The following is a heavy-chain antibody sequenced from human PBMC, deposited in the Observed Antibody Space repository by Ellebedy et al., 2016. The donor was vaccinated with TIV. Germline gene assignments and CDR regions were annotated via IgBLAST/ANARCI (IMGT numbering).Heavy chain of an antibody. CDR3: ARRVIGGYEPVGYFDY. CDR2: IYYSGST. J-gene: IGHJ4*02. CDR1: GGSISSYY. V-gene: IGHV4-39*01. D-gene: IGHD5-12*01. Sequence: SETLSLTCTVSGGSISSYYWGWIRQPPGKGLEWIGSIYYSGSTYYNPSLKSRVTISVDTSKNQFSLKLSSVTAADTAVYYCARRVIGGYEPVGYFDYWGQGTLVTVSS.